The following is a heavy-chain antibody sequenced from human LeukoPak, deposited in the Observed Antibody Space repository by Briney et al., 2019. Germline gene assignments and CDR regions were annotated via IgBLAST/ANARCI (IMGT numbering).Heavy chain of an antibody. V-gene: IGHV4-34*01. CDR1: GGSFSGYY. CDR2: INHSGST. Sequence: SETLSLTCAVYGGSFSGYYRSWIRQPPGKGLEWIGEINHSGSTNYNPSLKSRVTISVDTSKNQFSLKLSSVTAADTAVCYCASMSAWPWGQGTLVTVSS. CDR3: ASMSAWP. J-gene: IGHJ4*02. D-gene: IGHD3-10*02.